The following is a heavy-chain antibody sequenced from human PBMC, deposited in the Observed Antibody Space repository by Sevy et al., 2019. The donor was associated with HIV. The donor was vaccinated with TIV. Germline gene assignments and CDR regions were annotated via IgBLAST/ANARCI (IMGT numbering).Heavy chain of an antibody. V-gene: IGHV4-30-4*01. CDR2: IYYSGST. J-gene: IGHJ4*02. CDR1: GGSISSGDYY. CDR3: ARATDDIVLMVYAMRYFDY. Sequence: SETLSLTCTVSGGSISSGDYYWSWIRQPPGKGLEWIGYIYYSGSTYYNPSLKSRVTISVDTSKKQFSLKLSLVTAADTAVYYCARATDDIVLMVYAMRYFDYWGQGTLVTVSS. D-gene: IGHD2-8*01.